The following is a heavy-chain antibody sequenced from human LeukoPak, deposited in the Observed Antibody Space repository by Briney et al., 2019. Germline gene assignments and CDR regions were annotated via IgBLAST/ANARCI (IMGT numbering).Heavy chain of an antibody. Sequence: GGSLRLSCAASGFTFSSYGMHWVRQAPGKGLEWVAVIWYDGSNKYYADSVKGRLTISRDNSKNTLYLQMNSLRAEDTAVYYCAREDYYGSGSYFDYWGQGTLVTVSS. CDR2: IWYDGSNK. CDR3: AREDYYGSGSYFDY. J-gene: IGHJ4*02. CDR1: GFTFSSYG. V-gene: IGHV3-33*01. D-gene: IGHD3-10*01.